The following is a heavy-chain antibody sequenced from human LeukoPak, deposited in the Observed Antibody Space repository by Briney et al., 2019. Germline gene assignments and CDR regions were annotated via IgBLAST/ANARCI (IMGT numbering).Heavy chain of an antibody. V-gene: IGHV1-69*05. CDR3: AGVVVVPAAILPDYYYYYMDV. CDR2: IIPIFGTA. CDR1: GGTFSSYA. Sequence: SVKVSCKASGGTFSSYAISWVRQAPGQGLEWMGEIIPIFGTANYAQKFQGRVTITTDESTSTAYMELSSLRAEDTAVYYCAGVVVVPAAILPDYYYYYMDVWGKGTTVTVSS. J-gene: IGHJ6*03. D-gene: IGHD2-2*02.